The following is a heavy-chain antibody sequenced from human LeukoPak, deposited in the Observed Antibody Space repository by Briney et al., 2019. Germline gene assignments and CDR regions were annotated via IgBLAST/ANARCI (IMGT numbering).Heavy chain of an antibody. CDR1: GITVSTNY. J-gene: IGHJ6*03. Sequence: TGGSLRLTCAASGITVSTNYMNWVRQAPGKGLEWVSVIYSSDKTNYADSVQGRFTISRDTSKNTVYLQMNSLRAEDTAVYYCAKLGGSQLLSLYYYYYMDVWGKGTTVTVSS. CDR2: IYSSDKT. D-gene: IGHD2-2*01. CDR3: AKLGGSQLLSLYYYYYMDV. V-gene: IGHV3-66*02.